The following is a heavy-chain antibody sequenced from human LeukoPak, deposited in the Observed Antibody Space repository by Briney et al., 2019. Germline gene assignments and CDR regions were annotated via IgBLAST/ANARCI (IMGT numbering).Heavy chain of an antibody. J-gene: IGHJ2*01. D-gene: IGHD6-19*01. Sequence: RPSETLSLTCTVSGGSVSSYYWSWLRQPPGKGLEWIGYIYNNENTKYNSSLESRVTMSVDTSKNRFFLKLRSVTAADTAVYYCARFYSGPSGWFVLWYFDLWGCGTLVTVSS. CDR3: ARFYSGPSGWFVLWYFDL. CDR2: IYNNENT. CDR1: GGSVSSYY. V-gene: IGHV4-4*09.